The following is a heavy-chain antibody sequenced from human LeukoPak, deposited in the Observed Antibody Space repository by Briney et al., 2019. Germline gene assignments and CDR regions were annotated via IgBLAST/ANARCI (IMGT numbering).Heavy chain of an antibody. Sequence: GGSLRLSCAASGFTVSGNYMSWVRQAPGKGLEWVANIKQDGSEKYYVNSVKGRFTISRDNAKNSLYLQMNSLRAEDTAVYYCASYRRLGYCSSTSCQRAFDIWGQGTMVTVSS. D-gene: IGHD2-2*01. J-gene: IGHJ3*02. V-gene: IGHV3-7*01. CDR1: GFTVSGNY. CDR2: IKQDGSEK. CDR3: ASYRRLGYCSSTSCQRAFDI.